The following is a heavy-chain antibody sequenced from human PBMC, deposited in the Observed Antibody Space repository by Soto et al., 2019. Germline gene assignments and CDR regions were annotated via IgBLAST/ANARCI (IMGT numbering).Heavy chain of an antibody. J-gene: IGHJ4*02. CDR3: ARQRFNLVVTASSPIGF. CDR2: IYYSGST. D-gene: IGHD2-2*01. Sequence: SETLSLTCTVSGGSISSSSYYWGWIRQPPGKGLEWIGSIYYSGSTYYNPSLKSRVTISVDTSKNPFSLKLSSVTAAEPAVYYCARQRFNLVVTASSPIGFWGQGTLVTVSS. V-gene: IGHV4-39*01. CDR1: GGSISSSSYY.